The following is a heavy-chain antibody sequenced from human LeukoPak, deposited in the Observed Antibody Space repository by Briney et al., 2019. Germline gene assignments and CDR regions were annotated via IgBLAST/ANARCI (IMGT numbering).Heavy chain of an antibody. CDR2: IWYDGSNK. D-gene: IGHD4-11*01. V-gene: IGHV3-33*06. CDR3: ANTDYYSNYVY. CDR1: GFTFSSYG. J-gene: IGHJ4*02. Sequence: GGSLRLSCAASGFTFSSYGMHWVRQAPGKGLVWVAVIWYDGSNKYYADSVKGRFTISRDNSKNTLYLQMNSLRAEDTAVYYCANTDYYSNYVYWGQGTLVTVSS.